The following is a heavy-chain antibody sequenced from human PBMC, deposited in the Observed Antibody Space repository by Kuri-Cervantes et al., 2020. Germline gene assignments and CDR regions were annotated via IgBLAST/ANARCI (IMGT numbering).Heavy chain of an antibody. J-gene: IGHJ5*02. D-gene: IGHD6-6*01. Sequence: SETLSLTCAVSGYSISSGYYWGWIRQPPGKGLEWIGSIYHSGSTYYNPSLKSRVTISVDTSKNQFSLKLSSVTAADTAVYYCARQEYSSSPDWFDPWGQGTLVTVSS. CDR1: GYSISSGYY. CDR2: IYHSGST. V-gene: IGHV4-38-2*01. CDR3: ARQEYSSSPDWFDP.